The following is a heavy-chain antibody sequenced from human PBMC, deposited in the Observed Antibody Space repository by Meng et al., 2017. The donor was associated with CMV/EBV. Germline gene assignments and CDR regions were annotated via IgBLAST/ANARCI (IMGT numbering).Heavy chain of an antibody. V-gene: IGHV4-34*01. Sequence: SETLSHTCAVYGGSFSGYYWSWIRQPPGKGLEWIGEINHSGSTNYNPSLKSRVTISVDTSKNQFSLKLSSVTAADTAVYYCARSNDWFDPWGQGTLVTVSS. CDR3: ARSNDWFDP. J-gene: IGHJ5*02. CDR1: GGSFSGYY. CDR2: INHSGST.